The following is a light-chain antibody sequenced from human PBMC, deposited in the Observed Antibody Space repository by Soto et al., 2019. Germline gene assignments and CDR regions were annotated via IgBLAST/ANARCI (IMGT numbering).Light chain of an antibody. CDR2: GAS. V-gene: IGKV3-20*01. J-gene: IGKJ1*01. CDR1: QSVTTQ. Sequence: EIVLTQSPGTLSLSRGERATLSCRASQSVTTQLAWYQQKPGQAPRLIIHGASSRATGVPDRITGSGSGTDFTLSISRLEPEDFAVYYCQQYGGSTRTFGQGTKVDIK. CDR3: QQYGGSTRT.